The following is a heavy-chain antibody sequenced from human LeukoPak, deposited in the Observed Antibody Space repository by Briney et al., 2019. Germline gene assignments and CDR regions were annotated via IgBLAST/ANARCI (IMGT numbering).Heavy chain of an antibody. J-gene: IGHJ4*02. CDR2: ISGDGTET. CDR1: GFTFSQYW. Sequence: PGGSLRLSCAASGFTFSQYWMSWVRQAPGKGLEWVSTISGDGTETFYADSVKGRFTISRDNSKNTHYLQMSSLRAEDTGIYYCAKGGHYSFFDYWGQGTLVTVSS. D-gene: IGHD4-11*01. V-gene: IGHV3-23*01. CDR3: AKGGHYSFFDY.